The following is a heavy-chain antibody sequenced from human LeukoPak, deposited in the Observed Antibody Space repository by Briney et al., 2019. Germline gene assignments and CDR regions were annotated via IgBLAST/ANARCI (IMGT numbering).Heavy chain of an antibody. CDR1: GFTFSDYY. D-gene: IGHD3-10*01. J-gene: IGHJ4*02. Sequence: GGSLRLSCAASGFTFSDYYMSWIRRAPGKGLEWVSYISSSGSTIYYADSVKGRFTISRDNAKNSLYLQMNSLRAEDTAVYYCARVVARTTMVRGVIILDIYDYWGQGTLVTVSS. CDR2: ISSSGSTI. CDR3: ARVVARTTMVRGVIILDIYDY. V-gene: IGHV3-11*01.